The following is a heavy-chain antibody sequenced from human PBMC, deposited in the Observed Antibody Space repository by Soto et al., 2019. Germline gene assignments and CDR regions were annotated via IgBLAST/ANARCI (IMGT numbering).Heavy chain of an antibody. J-gene: IGHJ3*02. D-gene: IGHD2-2*01. CDR2: IYYSGST. Sequence: PSETLSLTCTVSGGSISSGDYYWSWIRQPPGKGLEWIGYIYYSGSTYYNPSLKSRVTISVDTSKNQFSLKLSSVTAADTAVYYCDRYQPASPGAFDIWGQGTMVTVSS. V-gene: IGHV4-30-4*01. CDR1: GGSISSGDYY. CDR3: DRYQPASPGAFDI.